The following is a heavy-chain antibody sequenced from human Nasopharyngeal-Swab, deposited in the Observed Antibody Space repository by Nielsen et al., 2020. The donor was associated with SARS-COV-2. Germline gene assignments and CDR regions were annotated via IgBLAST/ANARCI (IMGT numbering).Heavy chain of an antibody. D-gene: IGHD3-22*01. J-gene: IGHJ5*02. CDR1: GYSFVTHG. CDR3: ARDQVVITGSNNWFDP. V-gene: IGHV1-18*01. CDR2: TNTYNGNT. Sequence: ASVKVSCKTSGYSFVTHGISWVRQAPGQGLEWMGWTNTYNGNTNYAQKVQGRVTMTADTSTNTAYMELRSLRSDDTAVYYCARDQVVITGSNNWFDPWGQGTLVTVSS.